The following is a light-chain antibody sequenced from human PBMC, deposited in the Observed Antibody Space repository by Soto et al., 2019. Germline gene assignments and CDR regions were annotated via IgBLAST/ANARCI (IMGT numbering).Light chain of an antibody. Sequence: QSVLTQPPSASGTPGQRVTISCSGSSSNIGSNTVNWYQQLPGTAPKLLIYGDNQRPSGVPARFSGSKSGTSASLAFSGLQSEHEADYYCAAWDDSLNGWVFGGGTKLTVL. J-gene: IGLJ3*02. V-gene: IGLV1-44*01. CDR3: AAWDDSLNGWV. CDR1: SSNIGSNT. CDR2: GDN.